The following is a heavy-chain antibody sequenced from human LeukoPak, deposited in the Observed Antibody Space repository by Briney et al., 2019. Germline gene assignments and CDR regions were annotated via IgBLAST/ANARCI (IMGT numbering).Heavy chain of an antibody. V-gene: IGHV3-7*04. J-gene: IGHJ6*02. CDR2: IKQDGSEK. CDR1: GFTFSSYW. D-gene: IGHD3-9*01. Sequence: GGSLRLSCAASGFTFSSYWMSWVRQAPGKGLEWVANIKQDGSEKYYVDSVKGRFTISRDNAKNSLYLQMNSLRAEDTAVYYCARNPSYYDILTGYVYYYYYGMDVWGQGTTVTASS. CDR3: ARNPSYYDILTGYVYYYYYGMDV.